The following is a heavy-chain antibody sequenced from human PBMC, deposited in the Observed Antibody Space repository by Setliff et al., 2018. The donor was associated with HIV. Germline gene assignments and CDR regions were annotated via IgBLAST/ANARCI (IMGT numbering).Heavy chain of an antibody. J-gene: IGHJ4*02. Sequence: PSETLSLTCAVSGASDISYIWWSWVRQPPGKGLEWIGEVYHTGSTNLNPSLKSRVTISVDTSRNQFSLRLNSVTAADTAVYYCATRGWIEGREVDYWGQGTLVTVSS. CDR2: VYHTGST. CDR1: GASDISYIW. V-gene: IGHV4-4*02. D-gene: IGHD2-2*03. CDR3: ATRGWIEGREVDY.